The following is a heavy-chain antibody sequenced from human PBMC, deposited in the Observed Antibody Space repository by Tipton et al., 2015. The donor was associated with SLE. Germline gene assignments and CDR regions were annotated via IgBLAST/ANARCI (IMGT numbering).Heavy chain of an antibody. CDR3: ARGFPPAIIASS. J-gene: IGHJ4*02. D-gene: IGHD5-24*01. CDR2: IYHSGST. Sequence: TLSLTCAVSGGSIRSEGYAWNWIRQPPGKGLEWIGYIYHSGSTYYNPSLKSRVIISVDRSKNQFSLIVRSVTAADTAVYYCARGFPPAIIASSWGQGILVTVPS. CDR1: GGSIRSEGYA. V-gene: IGHV4-30-2*01.